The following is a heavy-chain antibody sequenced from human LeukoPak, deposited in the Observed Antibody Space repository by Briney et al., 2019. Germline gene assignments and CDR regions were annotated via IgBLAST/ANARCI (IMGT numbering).Heavy chain of an antibody. CDR1: GFTFGDYY. CDR2: ISTSGTTI. J-gene: IGHJ4*02. CDR3: ARGPVIVGGSDPLDY. Sequence: GGSLRLSCAASGFTFGDYYMSWIRQAPGKGLEWVSYISTSGTTIYYTDSLKGRFTISRDNANNSLYLQMNSLSAEDTAVYYCARGPVIVGGSDPLDYWGQGTLVTVSS. D-gene: IGHD1-26*01. V-gene: IGHV3-11*01.